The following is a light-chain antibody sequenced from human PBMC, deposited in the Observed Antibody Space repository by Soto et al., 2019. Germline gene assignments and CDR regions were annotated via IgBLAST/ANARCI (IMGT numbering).Light chain of an antibody. J-gene: IGKJ1*01. CDR1: QGIRDA. CDR3: LQHNSYPQT. Sequence: DIQMTQSPSSLSVSVGDRVTITCRASQGIRDALGWYQQKPGKAPKRLIYAASSLQSGVPSRFSGSASGTEFTLIISSLQPEDFATYYCLQHNSYPQTFGQGTKVEIK. CDR2: AAS. V-gene: IGKV1-17*01.